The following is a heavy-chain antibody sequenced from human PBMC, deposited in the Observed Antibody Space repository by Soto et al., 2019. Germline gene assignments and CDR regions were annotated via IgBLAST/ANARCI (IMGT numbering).Heavy chain of an antibody. CDR1: GGSFSGYY. Sequence: SETLSLTCAVYGGSFSGYYWSWIRQPPGKGLEWIGEINHSGSTNYNPSLKSRVTISVDTSKNQFSLKLSSVTAADTAVYYCARCMHILTGYYRRGNYYYGMDVWGQGTTVTVSS. V-gene: IGHV4-34*01. CDR2: INHSGST. J-gene: IGHJ6*02. D-gene: IGHD3-9*01. CDR3: ARCMHILTGYYRRGNYYYGMDV.